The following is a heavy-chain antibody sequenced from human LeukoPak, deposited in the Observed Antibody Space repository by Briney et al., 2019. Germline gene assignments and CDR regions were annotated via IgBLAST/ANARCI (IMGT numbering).Heavy chain of an antibody. CDR3: ARDAGQYSSGWYANHFDY. CDR1: GFTFSSYA. D-gene: IGHD6-19*01. Sequence: PGGSLRLSCAASGFTFSSYAMHWVRQAPGKGLEWVVVISYDGSNKYYADSVKGRFTISRDNSKNTLYLQMNSLRAEDTAVYYCARDAGQYSSGWYANHFDYWGQGTLVTVSS. CDR2: ISYDGSNK. J-gene: IGHJ4*02. V-gene: IGHV3-30-3*01.